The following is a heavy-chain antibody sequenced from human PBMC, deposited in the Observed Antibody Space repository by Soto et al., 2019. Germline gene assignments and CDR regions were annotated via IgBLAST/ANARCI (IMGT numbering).Heavy chain of an antibody. CDR2: IIPLPGTA. CDR3: ARSQGSSTSLEIYYYYYYGMDV. J-gene: IGHJ6*02. D-gene: IGHD2-2*01. Sequence: QVQLVQSGAEVKKPGSSVNVSCTASGGTFGSYAISWVRQAPGQGLEWMGGIIPLPGTANYAQKFQGRVTIAADESTSTAYMELSSLRSEDTAVYYCARSQGSSTSLEIYYYYYYGMDVWGQGTTVTVSS. CDR1: GGTFGSYA. V-gene: IGHV1-69*01.